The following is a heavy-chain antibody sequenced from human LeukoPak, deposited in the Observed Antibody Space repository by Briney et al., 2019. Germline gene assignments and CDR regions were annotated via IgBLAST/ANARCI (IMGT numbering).Heavy chain of an antibody. D-gene: IGHD2-21*02. J-gene: IGHJ4*02. CDR1: GGTFSSYA. CDR3: ASSIRVVTATGAEDY. V-gene: IGHV1-69*13. Sequence: SVKVSCKASGGTFSSYAISWVRQAPGQGLEWMGGIIPIFGTANYAQKFQGRVTITADESTSTAYMELSSLRSEDTAVYYCASSIRVVTATGAEDYWGQGTLVTVSS. CDR2: IIPIFGTA.